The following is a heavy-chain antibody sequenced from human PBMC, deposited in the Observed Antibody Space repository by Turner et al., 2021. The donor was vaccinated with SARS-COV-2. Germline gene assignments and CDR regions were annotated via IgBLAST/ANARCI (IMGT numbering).Heavy chain of an antibody. Sequence: EVQLVESGGGLVHPGGSLRLSCSASGFTFSSSWMHWVRQAPGKGLMWGSHINNDGTTTNYADSVKGRVTISRDNAKNTLYLKMNSLRVEDTAVYYCVRSGGWPDYWGQGTLVTVSS. J-gene: IGHJ4*02. V-gene: IGHV3-74*01. CDR2: INNDGTTT. CDR3: VRSGGWPDY. CDR1: GFTFSSSW. D-gene: IGHD6-19*01.